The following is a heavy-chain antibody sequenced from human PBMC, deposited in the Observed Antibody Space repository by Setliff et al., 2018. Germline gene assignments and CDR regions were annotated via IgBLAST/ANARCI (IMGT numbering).Heavy chain of an antibody. CDR2: INPDSGDT. CDR3: VRSGKFGMRFWFDQ. Sequence: ASVKVSCKASGNRFTDYNLHWVRQAPGQGLEWMGWINPDSGDTHSAQKFQGRVTMTRDTSINTAYMELGSLTSDDTAFYYCVRSGKFGMRFWFDQWGQGTLVNVSS. D-gene: IGHD1-26*01. V-gene: IGHV1-2*02. J-gene: IGHJ5*02. CDR1: GNRFTDYN.